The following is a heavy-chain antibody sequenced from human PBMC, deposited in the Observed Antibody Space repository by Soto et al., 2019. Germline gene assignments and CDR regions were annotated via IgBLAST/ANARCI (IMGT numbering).Heavy chain of an antibody. D-gene: IGHD4-17*01. CDR2: ITDDGSSK. J-gene: IGHJ4*02. Sequence: QVLLVESGGGVFQPGRSLRISCAVSGFTFSSFGMHWVRQAPGKGLEWVAVITDDGSSKHYADSLKGRFTISRDNSNNTLYLQMDSLGPEDTAVYYFAKDRWGDFGDLNLPGYWGQGTLVTVSS. CDR3: AKDRWGDFGDLNLPGY. V-gene: IGHV3-30*18. CDR1: GFTFSSFG.